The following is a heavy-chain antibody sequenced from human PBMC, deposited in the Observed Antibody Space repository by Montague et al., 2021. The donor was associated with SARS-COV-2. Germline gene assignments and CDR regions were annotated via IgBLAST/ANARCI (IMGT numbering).Heavy chain of an antibody. CDR3: QEHL. J-gene: IGHJ6*01. Sequence: SETLSLTCTVSGGSISSSSYYWGWIRQPPGKGLEWIGNFDHSGDTKYNPSLKSRATISVDTSKNHCLLGLHQGPIGLPPGTLLQEHLWG. V-gene: IGHV4-61*05. CDR2: FDHSGDT. D-gene: IGHD5/OR15-5a*01. CDR1: GGSISSSSYY.